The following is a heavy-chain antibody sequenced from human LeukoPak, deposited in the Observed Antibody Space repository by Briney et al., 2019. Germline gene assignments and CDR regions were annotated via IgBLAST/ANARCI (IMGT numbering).Heavy chain of an antibody. Sequence: PGGSLRLSCAASGFTFSSYAMNWVRQAPGKGLEWVSGISSGGGTTYYADSVKGRFTISRDNSKSTLYLQMNSLRAEDTAVYYCAKDVSGWLFDRIDYWGQGTLVTVSS. CDR3: AKDVSGWLFDRIDY. CDR1: GFTFSSYA. V-gene: IGHV3-23*01. D-gene: IGHD3-22*01. J-gene: IGHJ4*02. CDR2: ISSGGGTT.